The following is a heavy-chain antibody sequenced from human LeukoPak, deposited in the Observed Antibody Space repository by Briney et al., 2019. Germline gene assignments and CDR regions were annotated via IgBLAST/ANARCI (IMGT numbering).Heavy chain of an antibody. D-gene: IGHD3-10*01. CDR3: AKDRGSGTYYLIPDY. J-gene: IGHJ4*02. CDR2: ISYDGSKK. CDR1: GFLFSGFG. V-gene: IGHV3-30*02. Sequence: PGGSLRLSCETSGFLFSGFGMHWVRQSPGKGLEWIAFISYDGSKKYYGDSVKGRFTTSRDSSKNILYLQMNALTTEDTAVYYCAKDRGSGTYYLIPDYWGQGTLVIVSS.